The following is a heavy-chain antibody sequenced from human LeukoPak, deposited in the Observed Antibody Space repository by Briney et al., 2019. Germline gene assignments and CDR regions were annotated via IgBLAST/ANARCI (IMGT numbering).Heavy chain of an antibody. J-gene: IGHJ4*02. Sequence: SGGSLRLSCAASEYTFDNYAMSWVRQAPGKGLKWVSVISGSGYYSYYADSVKGRFTVSRDNSKTTLYLQMNSLRADDTAVYYCAKGGPTGSNYFDFWGQGTLVTVSS. CDR2: ISGSGYYS. V-gene: IGHV3-23*01. D-gene: IGHD1-26*01. CDR1: EYTFDNYA. CDR3: AKGGPTGSNYFDF.